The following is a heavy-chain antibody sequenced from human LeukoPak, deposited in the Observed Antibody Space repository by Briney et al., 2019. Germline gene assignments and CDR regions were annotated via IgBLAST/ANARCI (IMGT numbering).Heavy chain of an antibody. J-gene: IGHJ4*02. D-gene: IGHD3-22*01. CDR1: GYTFTSYG. CDR2: ISAYNGNT. Sequence: ASVKVSCKASGYTFTSYGISWVRQAPGQGLEWMGWISAYNGNTNYAQKLQGRVTMTTDTSTSTAYMELRSLRSDDTAVYYCARERYYYDSSGYYRTFDYWGQGTLVTVSS. V-gene: IGHV1-18*01. CDR3: ARERYYYDSSGYYRTFDY.